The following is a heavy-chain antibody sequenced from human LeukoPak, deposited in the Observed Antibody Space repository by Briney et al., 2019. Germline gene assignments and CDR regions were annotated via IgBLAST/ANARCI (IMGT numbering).Heavy chain of an antibody. V-gene: IGHV3-21*01. CDR3: AKGGHMVVAAIHYYYGMDV. CDR2: ISSSSSYI. Sequence: GGSLRLSCAASGFTFSSYSMNWVRQAPGKGLEWVSSISSSSSYIYYADSVKGRFTISRDNAKNSLYLQMNSLRAEDTAVYYCAKGGHMVVAAIHYYYGMDVWDQGTTVTVSS. J-gene: IGHJ6*02. CDR1: GFTFSSYS. D-gene: IGHD2-15*01.